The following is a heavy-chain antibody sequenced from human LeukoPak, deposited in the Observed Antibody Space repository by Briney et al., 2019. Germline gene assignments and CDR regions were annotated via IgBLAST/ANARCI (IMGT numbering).Heavy chain of an antibody. CDR1: GFTVSSNY. D-gene: IGHD3-10*01. CDR2: ISSTGGST. Sequence: GGSLRLSCAASGFTVSSNYMSWVRQAPGKGLEYVSAISSTGGSTYYANSVKGRFTISRDNSKNTLYLQMGSLRAEDMAVYYCARGRGFDYWGQGTLVTVSS. V-gene: IGHV3-64*01. J-gene: IGHJ4*02. CDR3: ARGRGFDY.